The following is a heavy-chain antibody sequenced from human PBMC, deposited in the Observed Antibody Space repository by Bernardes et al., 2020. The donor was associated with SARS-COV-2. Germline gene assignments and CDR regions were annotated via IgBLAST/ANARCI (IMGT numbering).Heavy chain of an antibody. CDR3: ARWDLYFDFWIEARRHWYFDL. J-gene: IGHJ2*01. V-gene: IGHV4-59*11. D-gene: IGHD3-3*01. CDR2: IYSSGTT. CDR1: GGSISSHY. Sequence: SETLSLTCTVSGGSISSHYWSWIRQPPGKGLEWIGYIYSSGTTNYNPSLKSRVTISLDTSKNQFSLKMSSVTAADTAVYFCARWDLYFDFWIEARRHWYFDLWGRGTLVAVSS.